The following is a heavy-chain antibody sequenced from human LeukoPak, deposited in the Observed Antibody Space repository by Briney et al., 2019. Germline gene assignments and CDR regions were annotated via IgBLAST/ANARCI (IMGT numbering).Heavy chain of an antibody. Sequence: GGSLRLSCAASGFTFSSYWMHWVRQAPGKGLVWVSRINSDGSSTSYADSVKGRFTISRDNAKNTLYLQMNSLRAEDTAVYYCARVRRDWSDAFDIWGQGTMVTVSS. D-gene: IGHD3-9*01. CDR1: GFTFSSYW. CDR3: ARVRRDWSDAFDI. CDR2: INSDGSST. J-gene: IGHJ3*02. V-gene: IGHV3-74*01.